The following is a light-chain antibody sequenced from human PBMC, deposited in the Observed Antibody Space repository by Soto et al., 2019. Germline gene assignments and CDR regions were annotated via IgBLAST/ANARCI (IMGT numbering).Light chain of an antibody. J-gene: IGKJ1*01. V-gene: IGKV3-15*01. Sequence: EIVLTQSPGTLSLSPGERATLSCRASQSVSSYLAWYQQTPGQAPRLLIYGASNRATGIPARFGGRWSATEVTPTSSRQEADVFANYYWQYYEHSPWTFGQGTKVDI. CDR3: QYYEHSPWT. CDR1: QSVSSY. CDR2: GAS.